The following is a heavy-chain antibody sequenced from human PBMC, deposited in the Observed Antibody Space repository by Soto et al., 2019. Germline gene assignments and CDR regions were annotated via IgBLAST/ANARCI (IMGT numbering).Heavy chain of an antibody. D-gene: IGHD3-9*01. CDR3: ARDSFDILTGYLVDHDAFDI. Sequence: ASVKVSCKASGYTFTSYAMHWVRQAPGQRLEWMGWINAGNGNTKYSQKFQGRVTITRDTSASTAYMELSSLRSEDTAVYYCARDSFDILTGYLVDHDAFDIWGQGTMVTVSS. J-gene: IGHJ3*02. CDR1: GYTFTSYA. CDR2: INAGNGNT. V-gene: IGHV1-3*01.